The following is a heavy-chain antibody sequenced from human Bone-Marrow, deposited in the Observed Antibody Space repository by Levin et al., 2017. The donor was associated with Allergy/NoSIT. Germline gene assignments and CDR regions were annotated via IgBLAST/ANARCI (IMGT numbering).Heavy chain of an antibody. Sequence: PGESLKISCKASGYIFADYWIGWVRQMPGKGLEWMGIIWPDDSDVRYRPTFQGQVSISVDRSINTAYLQWSSLKASDTAIYYCARLLGKMSVVRGPYSMDVWGQGTTVTVSS. CDR2: IWPDDSDV. CDR3: ARLLGKMSVVRGPYSMDV. J-gene: IGHJ6*02. CDR1: GYIFADYW. D-gene: IGHD3-10*01. V-gene: IGHV5-51*01.